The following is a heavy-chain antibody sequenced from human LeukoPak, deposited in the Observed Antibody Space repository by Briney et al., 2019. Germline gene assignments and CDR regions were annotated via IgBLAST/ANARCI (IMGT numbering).Heavy chain of an antibody. CDR2: ISSSGSTI. Sequence: PGGSLRLSCAASGFTFSDYYMSWLRQAPGKGLEWVSYISSSGSTIYYADSVKGRFTISRDNAKNSLYLQMNSLRAEDTAVYYCARTHCYDSSGYYGIWGQGTMVTVSS. J-gene: IGHJ3*02. D-gene: IGHD3-22*01. CDR3: ARTHCYDSSGYYGI. V-gene: IGHV3-11*01. CDR1: GFTFSDYY.